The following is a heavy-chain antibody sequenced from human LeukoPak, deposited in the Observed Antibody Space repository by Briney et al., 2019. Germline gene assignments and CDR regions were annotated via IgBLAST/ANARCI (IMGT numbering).Heavy chain of an antibody. V-gene: IGHV4-59*01. Sequence: SETLSLTCTVSGGSISSYYWSWIRQPPGKGLEWIGYIYYSGSTNYNPSLKSRVTISVDTSKNQFSLKLSSVTAADTAVYYCARERWPPYYYYYGMDVWGQGTTVTVSS. D-gene: IGHD6-13*01. CDR2: IYYSGST. J-gene: IGHJ6*02. CDR1: GGSISSYY. CDR3: ARERWPPYYYYYGMDV.